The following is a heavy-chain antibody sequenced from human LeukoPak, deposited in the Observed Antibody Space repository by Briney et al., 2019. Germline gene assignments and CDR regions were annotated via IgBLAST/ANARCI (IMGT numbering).Heavy chain of an antibody. V-gene: IGHV1-2*02. Sequence: GASVKVSCKPSGYTFIDHYLHWVRQAPGQGLESLGWIDPDTGDTNYPQKFQGRVTMSRDTSSSTAYMELNRLRSDDTAVYYCARAGHNSNSGGYDFWGLGTLVTLSS. D-gene: IGHD3-22*01. CDR2: IDPDTGDT. CDR1: GYTFIDHY. J-gene: IGHJ4*02. CDR3: ARAGHNSNSGGYDF.